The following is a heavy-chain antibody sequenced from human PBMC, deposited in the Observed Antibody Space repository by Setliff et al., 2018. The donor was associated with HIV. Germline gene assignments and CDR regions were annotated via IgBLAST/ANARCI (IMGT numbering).Heavy chain of an antibody. CDR1: GFTFSSYA. D-gene: IGHD6-19*01. Sequence: PGESLRLSCAASGFTFSSYAMAWVRQAPGKGLEWVSQISGSAGSTVYADSMEGRFTISRDNFKDTLYLQMHSLRAEDTAVYYCAKGIRVAGTSHFDSWGQGALVTVSS. V-gene: IGHV3-23*01. CDR2: ISGSAGST. CDR3: AKGIRVAGTSHFDS. J-gene: IGHJ4*02.